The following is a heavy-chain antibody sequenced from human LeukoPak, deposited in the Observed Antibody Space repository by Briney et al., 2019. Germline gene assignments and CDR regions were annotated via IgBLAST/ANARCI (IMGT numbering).Heavy chain of an antibody. CDR1: GFAVSSNY. J-gene: IGHJ6*02. CDR3: ARDIGGLSDV. Sequence: GGSLRLSCAVSGFAVSSNYMTWIRQAPGKGLEWVSVIYSGGSTFFADFVKGGFTMSRDNSKNTLYLHMNSLRVEDTAVYYCARDIGGLSDVWGQGTTVTVSS. V-gene: IGHV3-66*01. D-gene: IGHD1-26*01. CDR2: IYSGGST.